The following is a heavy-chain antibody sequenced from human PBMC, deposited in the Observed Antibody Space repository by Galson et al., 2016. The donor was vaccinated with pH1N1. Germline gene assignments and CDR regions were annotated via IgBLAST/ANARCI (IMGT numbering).Heavy chain of an antibody. Sequence: SVKVSCKASGYTFTGNYVRWVRQAPGQGLEWMGWINPDSGGTNYAQRFQGRVTMTRDTSISTAYMELSRLTSDDTAVCYCTRVGRLRSDFDPWGQGTLVTVSS. D-gene: IGHD3-16*01. V-gene: IGHV1-2*02. J-gene: IGHJ5*02. CDR2: INPDSGGT. CDR1: GYTFTGNY. CDR3: TRVGRLRSDFDP.